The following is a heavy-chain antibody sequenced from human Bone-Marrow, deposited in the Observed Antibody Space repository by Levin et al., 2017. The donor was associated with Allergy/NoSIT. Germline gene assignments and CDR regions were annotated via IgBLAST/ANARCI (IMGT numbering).Heavy chain of an antibody. V-gene: IGHV3-48*04. D-gene: IGHD3-22*01. CDR2: ISSSSSTI. J-gene: IGHJ4*02. Sequence: GGSLRLSCAASGFTFSSYSMNWVRQAPGKGLEWVSYISSSSSTIYYADSVKGRFTISRDNAKNSLYLQMNSLRAEDTAVYYCAREMGSSGYPFDYWGQGTLVTVSS. CDR1: GFTFSSYS. CDR3: AREMGSSGYPFDY.